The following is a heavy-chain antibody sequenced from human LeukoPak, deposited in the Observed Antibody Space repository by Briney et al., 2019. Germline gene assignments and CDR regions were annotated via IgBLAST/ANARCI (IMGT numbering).Heavy chain of an antibody. CDR1: GGSISSYY. D-gene: IGHD4-17*01. CDR3: AREVTYGDYVKFDP. CDR2: IYYSGST. Sequence: SETLSLTCTVSGGSISSYYWSWIRQPAGKGLEWIGYIYYSGSTYYNPSLKSRVTISVYTSKNQFSLRLSSVTAADTAVYYCAREVTYGDYVKFDPWGQGTLVTVSS. J-gene: IGHJ5*02. V-gene: IGHV4-59*12.